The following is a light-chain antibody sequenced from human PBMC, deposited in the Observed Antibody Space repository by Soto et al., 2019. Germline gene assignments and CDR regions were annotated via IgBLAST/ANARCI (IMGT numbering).Light chain of an antibody. CDR2: SYN. CDR3: AAWDDRLDVWV. J-gene: IGLJ3*02. V-gene: IGLV1-44*01. Sequence: VLTHPPSASGTPGQSVTISCAGSSSNIRSNSVTWYQQLPGTGPKLLMYSYNQRPSGVPDRFSGSKSGASASLAISGLQSEDEADYYCAAWDDRLDVWVFGGGTKVTVL. CDR1: SSNIRSNS.